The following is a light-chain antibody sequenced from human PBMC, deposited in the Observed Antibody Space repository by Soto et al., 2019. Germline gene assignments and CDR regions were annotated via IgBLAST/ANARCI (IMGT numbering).Light chain of an antibody. CDR2: GAS. V-gene: IGKV3-15*01. Sequence: EIVLTQSPATLSLSPGERATLSCRASQSVSSNLAWYQQKPGQAPRLLIYGASTRATGIPARFSGSGSGTGFTLTISSLQSEDFAVYYCQQYNNWPWTFGQGTKVDI. CDR1: QSVSSN. J-gene: IGKJ1*01. CDR3: QQYNNWPWT.